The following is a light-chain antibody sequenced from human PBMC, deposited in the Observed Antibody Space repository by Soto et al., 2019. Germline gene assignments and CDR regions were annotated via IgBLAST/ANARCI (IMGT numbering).Light chain of an antibody. CDR1: ESISTW. V-gene: IGKV1-5*03. CDR2: GAS. CDR3: QQYNSWT. J-gene: IGKJ1*01. Sequence: DIQMTQSPSSLSASVGHRVTITCRASESISTWLAWYQQKPGKAPKLLIYGASSLESGVPPRFSGDGSETEFTLTISSLQPDDFATYYCQQYNSWTFGQGSKVDIK.